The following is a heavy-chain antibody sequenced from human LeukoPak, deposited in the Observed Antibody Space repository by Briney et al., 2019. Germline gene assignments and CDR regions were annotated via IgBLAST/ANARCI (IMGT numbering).Heavy chain of an antibody. CDR1: GFPFSSYG. Sequence: GGSLRLSCAASGFPFSSYGMHWVRQAPGKGLEWVARLVYDARSDYANSVKGRFSISRDDSKNTLFLDMSNLRVEDTALYYCARDLSAAFDLWGQGVLVTVSS. D-gene: IGHD1-26*01. V-gene: IGHV3-33*01. J-gene: IGHJ4*02. CDR2: LVYDARS. CDR3: ARDLSAAFDL.